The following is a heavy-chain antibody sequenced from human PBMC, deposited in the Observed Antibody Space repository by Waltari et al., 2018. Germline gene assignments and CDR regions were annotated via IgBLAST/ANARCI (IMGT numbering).Heavy chain of an antibody. CDR1: GGSFSGYY. CDR3: ARGASYYYYDPQGFDP. V-gene: IGHV4-34*01. J-gene: IGHJ5*02. D-gene: IGHD3-22*01. CDR2: INHSGST. Sequence: QVQLQQWGAGLLKPSETLSLTCAVYGGSFSGYYWSWIRQPPGKGLEWIGEINHSGSTNYTPSLKRRVTISVDTSKNQFSLKLSSVTAADTAVYYCARGASYYYYDPQGFDPWGQGTLVTVSS.